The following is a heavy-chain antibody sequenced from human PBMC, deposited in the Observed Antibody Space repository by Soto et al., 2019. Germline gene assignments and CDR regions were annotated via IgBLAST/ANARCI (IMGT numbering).Heavy chain of an antibody. V-gene: IGHV4-59*01. CDR3: ARVNTSAVRRYYYHMDV. CDR1: GGSISSYY. J-gene: IGHJ6*03. D-gene: IGHD6-13*01. CDR2: IYYSGST. Sequence: SETRSLTCTVSGGSISSYYWSWIRQPPGKGLEWIGYIYYSGSTNYNPSLKSRVTISVDTSKNQFSLKLSSVTAADTAVYYCARVNTSAVRRYYYHMDVWGKATTVTVSS.